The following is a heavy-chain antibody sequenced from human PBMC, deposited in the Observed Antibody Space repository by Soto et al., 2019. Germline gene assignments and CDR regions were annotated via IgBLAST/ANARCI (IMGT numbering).Heavy chain of an antibody. V-gene: IGHV4-59*08. CDR2: IYYSGST. J-gene: IGHJ5*02. Sequence: SETLPLTCTVSGGSISSYYRSWIRQPPGKGLEWIGYIYYSGSTNYNPSLKSRVTISVDTSKNQFSLKLSSVTAADTAVYYCARTSIVVVVAATLIWFDPWGQGTLVTVSS. CDR3: ARTSIVVVVAATLIWFDP. D-gene: IGHD2-15*01. CDR1: GGSISSYY.